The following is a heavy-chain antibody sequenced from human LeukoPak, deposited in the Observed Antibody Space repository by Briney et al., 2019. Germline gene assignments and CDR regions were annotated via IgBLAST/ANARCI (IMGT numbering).Heavy chain of an antibody. CDR3: ARGPWNTMIRE. V-gene: IGHV3-53*01. J-gene: IGHJ4*02. CDR1: GFTFSSYW. D-gene: IGHD3-22*01. Sequence: GGSLRLSCAASGFTFSSYWMSWVRQAPGKGLEWVSVIYSGGSTYYADSVKGRFTISRDNSKNTLYLQMNSLRAEDTAVYYCARGPWNTMIREWGQGTLVTVSS. CDR2: IYSGGST.